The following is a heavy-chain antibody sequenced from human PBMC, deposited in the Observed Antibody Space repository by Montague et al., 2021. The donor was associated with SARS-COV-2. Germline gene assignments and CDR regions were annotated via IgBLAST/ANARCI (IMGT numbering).Heavy chain of an antibody. D-gene: IGHD2-15*01. V-gene: IGHV4-59*01. CDR3: ARRIVTYYWYFDL. CDR2: IHYSGRT. Sequence: SETLSLTCTVSNASFDNYYWSWVRQSPGKGLEYIGYIHYSGRTNYNPSLRSRVTISIDTSKSQFSLKLMSVTAAETAIYFCARRIVTYYWYFDLWGRGTLVTVSS. CDR1: NASFDNYY. J-gene: IGHJ2*01.